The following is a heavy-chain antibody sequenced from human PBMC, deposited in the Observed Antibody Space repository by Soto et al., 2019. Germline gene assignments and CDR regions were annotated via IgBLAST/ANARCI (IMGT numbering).Heavy chain of an antibody. J-gene: IGHJ4*02. CDR1: GGSVISGNYY. D-gene: IGHD3-9*01. CDR3: AHSLFDILTGYYLMYYFDN. V-gene: IGHV4-61*01. Sequence: SDTLSLTCTVSGGSVISGNYYWSWIRQPPGKGLEWIGYSHYSGSTNYNPSLKSRVTISLDTSKNQVVLTMTNMDPVDTATYYCAHSLFDILTGYYLMYYFDNWGQGTLVNVSS. CDR2: SHYSGST.